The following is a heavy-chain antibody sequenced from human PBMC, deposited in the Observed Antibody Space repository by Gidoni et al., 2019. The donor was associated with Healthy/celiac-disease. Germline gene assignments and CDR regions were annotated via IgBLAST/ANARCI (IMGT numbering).Heavy chain of an antibody. D-gene: IGHD2-21*01. V-gene: IGHV3-30-3*01. CDR2: ISYDGSNK. Sequence: QVQLVESGGGVVQPGRSLRLSCAASGFTFSSSAMHWVRQAPGKGLEWVAVISYDGSNKYYADSVKGRFTISRDNSKNTLYLQMNSLRAEDTAVYYCARGPHIVVVIAKYYFDYWGQGTLVTVSS. CDR3: ARGPHIVVVIAKYYFDY. CDR1: GFTFSSSA. J-gene: IGHJ4*02.